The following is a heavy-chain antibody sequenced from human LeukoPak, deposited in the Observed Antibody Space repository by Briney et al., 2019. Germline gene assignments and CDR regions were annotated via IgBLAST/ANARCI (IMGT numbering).Heavy chain of an antibody. V-gene: IGHV4-59*01. D-gene: IGHD6-6*01. J-gene: IGHJ4*02. CDR1: GGSISSYY. CDR3: ARGLFAHSSSSEDY. Sequence: SETLSLTCTVSGGSISSYYWSWIRQPPGKGLEWIGYIYDSGSTNYNPSLKSRVTISVDTSKNQFSLKLSSVTAADTAVYYCARGLFAHSSSSEDYWGQGTLVTVSS. CDR2: IYDSGST.